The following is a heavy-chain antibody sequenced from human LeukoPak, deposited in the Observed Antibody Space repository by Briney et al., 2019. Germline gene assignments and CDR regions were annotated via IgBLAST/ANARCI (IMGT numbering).Heavy chain of an antibody. Sequence: SQTLSLTCVVSGDGVSSKNGAWNWIRQSPPRGLEWLGRTYYRSKWYNDYAESMEGRMTISQDTSKNQYSLHLNSVTPDDTAVYYCARDFGTTGWHTFDYWGQGTLVTVSS. V-gene: IGHV6-1*01. CDR1: GDGVSSKNGA. J-gene: IGHJ4*02. D-gene: IGHD6-19*01. CDR3: ARDFGTTGWHTFDY. CDR2: TYYRSKWYN.